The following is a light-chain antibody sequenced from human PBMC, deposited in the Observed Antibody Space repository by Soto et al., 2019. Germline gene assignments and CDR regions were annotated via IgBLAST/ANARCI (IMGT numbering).Light chain of an antibody. CDR1: QSVSNNY. CDR3: QQYSSSPYT. CDR2: VAS. Sequence: EIVLTQSPGTLSLSPGERGTLSCRASQSVSNNYLAWYQQKPGQAPRLLIYVASSRATGIPDRFSGSGSGTDFTLTISRLEPEDFAVYYCQQYSSSPYTFGQGTKLEIK. J-gene: IGKJ2*01. V-gene: IGKV3-20*01.